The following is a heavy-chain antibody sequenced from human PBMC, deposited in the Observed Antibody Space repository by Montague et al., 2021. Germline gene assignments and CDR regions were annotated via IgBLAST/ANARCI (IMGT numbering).Heavy chain of an antibody. CDR1: GASINSSPYY. CDR3: ARVDCDGDCYTFDP. V-gene: IGHV4-39*01. J-gene: IGHJ5*02. Sequence: SETLSLTCTVSGASINSSPYYWGWIRQPPGKGLEWIGGIYYSANTYYNPSLKSRLSISVDTTKSQFSLRLKSVTAADTAVYHCARVDCDGDCYTFDPWGQGTPVTVSS. D-gene: IGHD2-21*02. CDR2: IYYSANT.